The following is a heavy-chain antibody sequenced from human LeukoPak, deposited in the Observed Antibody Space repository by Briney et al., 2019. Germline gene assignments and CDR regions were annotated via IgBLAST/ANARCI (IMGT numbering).Heavy chain of an antibody. CDR2: ISSSSSYI. D-gene: IGHD2/OR15-2a*01. Sequence: SGGSLRLSCAASGFTFSSYSMNWVRQAPGKGLEWVSSISSSSSYIYYADSVKGRFTISRDNAKNSLYLQMNSLRAEDTAVYYCAKALFLVFDPWGQGTLVTVSS. J-gene: IGHJ5*02. V-gene: IGHV3-21*01. CDR3: AKALFLVFDP. CDR1: GFTFSSYS.